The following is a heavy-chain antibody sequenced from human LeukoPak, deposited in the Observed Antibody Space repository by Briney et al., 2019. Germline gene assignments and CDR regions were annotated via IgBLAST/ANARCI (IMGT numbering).Heavy chain of an antibody. CDR2: MNPNSGNT. Sequence: ASVKVSCKASGYTFTSYDINWVRQATGQGLEWMGWMNPNSGNTGYAQKFQGRVTMTRNTSISTAYMELSSLRSEDTAVYYCARAARSHYYYYGMDVWGQGTTVTASS. CDR3: ARAARSHYYYYGMDV. J-gene: IGHJ6*02. V-gene: IGHV1-8*01. CDR1: GYTFTSYD. D-gene: IGHD4-17*01.